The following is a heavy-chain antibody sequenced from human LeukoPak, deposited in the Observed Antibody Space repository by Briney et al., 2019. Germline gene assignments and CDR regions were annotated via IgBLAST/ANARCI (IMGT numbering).Heavy chain of an antibody. D-gene: IGHD5-24*01. V-gene: IGHV3-21*01. J-gene: IGHJ4*02. CDR1: GFTFSTYS. CDR3: ARGYINYVDY. Sequence: GGSLRLSCAASGFTFSTYSMNWVRQAPGKGLEWVSSISSGSGYIYYADSVKGRFTISRDNAKNTLYLQVSSLRAEDTAVYFCARGYINYVDYWGQGTLVTVSS. CDR2: ISSGSGYI.